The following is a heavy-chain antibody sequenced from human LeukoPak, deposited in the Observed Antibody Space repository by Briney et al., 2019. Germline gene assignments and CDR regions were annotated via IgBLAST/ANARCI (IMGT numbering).Heavy chain of an antibody. CDR2: ISASNGNT. J-gene: IGHJ4*02. CDR1: GYTFSNYG. V-gene: IGHV1-18*01. Sequence: ASVKVSCKASGYTFSNYGVAWVRQAPGQALEWMGWISASNGNTNYAQNLQGRVTMTIDTSTSTAYMELKSLTSDDTAVYYCARSSSSGIYYFFYWGQGTLVTVSS. D-gene: IGHD1-26*01. CDR3: ARSSSSGIYYFFY.